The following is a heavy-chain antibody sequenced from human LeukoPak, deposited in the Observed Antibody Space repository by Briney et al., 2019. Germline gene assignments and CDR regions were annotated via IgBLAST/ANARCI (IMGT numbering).Heavy chain of an antibody. Sequence: SETLSLTCSVSDGSINSYYWNWIRRPPGKGLEWIGYIYYNGNTNYSPSLKSRVTISVDTSKNQFSLKLNSVTAADTAVYYCARGKRSDGYATDFDYWGQGTLVTVSS. D-gene: IGHD5-24*01. CDR3: ARGKRSDGYATDFDY. CDR2: IYYNGNT. CDR1: DGSINSYY. J-gene: IGHJ4*02. V-gene: IGHV4-59*12.